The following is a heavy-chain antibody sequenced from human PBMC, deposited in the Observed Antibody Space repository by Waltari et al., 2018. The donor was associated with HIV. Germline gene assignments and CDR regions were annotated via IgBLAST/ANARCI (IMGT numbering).Heavy chain of an antibody. D-gene: IGHD5-12*01. CDR1: GFPFSSYG. CDR2: ISYDGSNK. V-gene: IGHV3-30*18. CDR3: AKAMGDGYTLGFDY. J-gene: IGHJ4*02. Sequence: QVQLVESGGGVVQPGRSLRLSCAASGFPFSSYGLHWVRQAPGKGLEWVAVISYDGSNKYYADSVKGRFTISRDNSKNTLYLQMNSLRAEDTAVYYCAKAMGDGYTLGFDYWGQGTLVTVSS.